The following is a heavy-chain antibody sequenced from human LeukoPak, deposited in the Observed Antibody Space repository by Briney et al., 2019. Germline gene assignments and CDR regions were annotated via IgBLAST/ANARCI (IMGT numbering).Heavy chain of an antibody. Sequence: ASVKVSCKASGYTFSTYGISWVRQAPGQGLEWMGWISAYNGNTNYAQKHQGRVTMTTDTSTSTAYMELRSLRSDDTAVYYCARDDSSGYYPEYFQYWGQGTLVTVSS. D-gene: IGHD3-22*01. J-gene: IGHJ1*01. CDR2: ISAYNGNT. CDR1: GYTFSTYG. CDR3: ARDDSSGYYPEYFQY. V-gene: IGHV1-18*01.